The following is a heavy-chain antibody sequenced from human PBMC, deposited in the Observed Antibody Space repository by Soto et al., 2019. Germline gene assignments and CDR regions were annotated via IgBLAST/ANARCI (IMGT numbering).Heavy chain of an antibody. D-gene: IGHD1-1*01. V-gene: IGHV4-34*01. CDR2: INHSGST. CDR1: GGSFSGYY. J-gene: IGHJ6*03. Sequence: TSETLSLTCAVYGGSFSGYYWSWIRQPPGKGLEWIGEINHSGSTNYNPSLKSRVTISVDTSKNQFSLKLSSVTAADTAVYYCAKYKGVIEVGQMDVWGKGNTVTFS. CDR3: AKYKGVIEVGQMDV.